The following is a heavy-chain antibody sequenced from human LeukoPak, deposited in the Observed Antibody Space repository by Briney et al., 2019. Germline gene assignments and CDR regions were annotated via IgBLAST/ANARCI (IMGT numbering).Heavy chain of an antibody. CDR1: GFTFSSYA. D-gene: IGHD3-22*01. J-gene: IGHJ4*02. Sequence: PGGSLRLSCAASGFTFSSYAMSWVRQAPGKGLEWVSAISGSGGSTYYADSVKGRFTISRDNSKNTLYLQMNSLRAEDTAVYYCAKDREITMIVVVMSCFDYWGQGTLVTVSS. V-gene: IGHV3-23*01. CDR2: ISGSGGST. CDR3: AKDREITMIVVVMSCFDY.